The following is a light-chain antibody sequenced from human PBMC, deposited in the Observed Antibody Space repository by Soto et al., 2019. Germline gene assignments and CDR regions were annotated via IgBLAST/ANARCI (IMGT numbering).Light chain of an antibody. Sequence: DIQMTQSPSTLSASVGDRVTITCRASQSISRWLAWYHQKPGKAPKLLISDVSTLQSGVPSRFSGSGSGTEFTLTISSLQPDDFSIYYCQQYNFYPYTFGQGTKLEI. CDR2: DVS. J-gene: IGKJ2*01. V-gene: IGKV1-5*01. CDR1: QSISRW. CDR3: QQYNFYPYT.